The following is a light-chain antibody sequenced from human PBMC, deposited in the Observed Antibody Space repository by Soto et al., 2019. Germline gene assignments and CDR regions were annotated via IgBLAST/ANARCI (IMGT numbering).Light chain of an antibody. CDR2: ENN. CDR3: QSYDSDLSVV. J-gene: IGLJ2*01. V-gene: IGLV1-40*01. Sequence: VLTQPPSVSGAPGQRVTISCTGSSSNIGAGHGVQWYQQLPGMAPKLLIYENNFRPSGVPVRFSGSKSGASASLAITGLQAEDEGDYYCQSYDSDLSVVFGGGTKLTVL. CDR1: SSNIGAGHG.